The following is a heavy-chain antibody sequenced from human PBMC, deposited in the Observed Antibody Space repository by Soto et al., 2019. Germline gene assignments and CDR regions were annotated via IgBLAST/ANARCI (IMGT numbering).Heavy chain of an antibody. Sequence: GESLKISCKGSGYSFAGYWITWVRKKPGKGLEWMGRIDPSDSHTYYSPSFRGHVTISVTKSITTVFLQWSSLSASDTAMYYCARQIFDSDTGPNFQYYFDSWGQGTPVTVSS. V-gene: IGHV5-10-1*01. J-gene: IGHJ4*02. CDR2: IDPSDSHT. D-gene: IGHD3-9*01. CDR3: ARQIFDSDTGPNFQYYFDS. CDR1: GYSFAGYW.